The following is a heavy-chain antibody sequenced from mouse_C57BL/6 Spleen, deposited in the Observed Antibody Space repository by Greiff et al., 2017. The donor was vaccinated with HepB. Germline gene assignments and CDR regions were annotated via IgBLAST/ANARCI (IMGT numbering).Heavy chain of an antibody. V-gene: IGHV1-64*01. D-gene: IGHD2-1*01. CDR1: GYTFTSYW. CDR3: ARGNYFYAMDY. CDR2: IHPNSGST. Sequence: QVHVKQSGAELVKPGASVKLSCKASGYTFTSYWMHWVKQRPGQGLEWIGMIHPNSGSTNYNEKFKSKATLTVDKSSSTAYMQLSSLTSEDSAVYYCARGNYFYAMDYWGQGTSVTVSS. J-gene: IGHJ4*01.